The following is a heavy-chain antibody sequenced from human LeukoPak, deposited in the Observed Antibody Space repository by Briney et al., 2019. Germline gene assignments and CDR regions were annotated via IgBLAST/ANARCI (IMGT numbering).Heavy chain of an antibody. D-gene: IGHD3-3*01. CDR1: GFTFSSYS. J-gene: IGHJ4*02. CDR3: ARAQLTDYDFWSGYSYPDPFDY. V-gene: IGHV3-21*01. CDR2: ISSSSSYI. Sequence: GGSLRLSCAASGFTFSSYSMNWVRQAPGKGLEWVSSISSSSSYIYYADSVKGRFTISRDNAKNSLYLQMNSLRAEDTAVYYCARAQLTDYDFWSGYSYPDPFDYWGQGTLVTVSS.